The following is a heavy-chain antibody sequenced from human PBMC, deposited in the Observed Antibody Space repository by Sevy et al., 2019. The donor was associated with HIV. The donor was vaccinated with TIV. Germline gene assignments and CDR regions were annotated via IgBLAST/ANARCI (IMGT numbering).Heavy chain of an antibody. CDR2: INPSGGST. CDR3: ARGSGCYSGWFDP. Sequence: ASVKVSCKASGYSFTSYFVYWVRQAPGQGLEWMGMINPSGGSTSSAQKFQGRVTMTRETSTSTVYMELSSLRSEDTAVYYCARGSGCYSGWFDPWGQGTLVTVSS. V-gene: IGHV1-46*01. D-gene: IGHD3-22*01. J-gene: IGHJ5*02. CDR1: GYSFTSYF.